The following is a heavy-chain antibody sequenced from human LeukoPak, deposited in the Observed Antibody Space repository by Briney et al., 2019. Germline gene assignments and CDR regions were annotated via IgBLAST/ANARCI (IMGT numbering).Heavy chain of an antibody. Sequence: GASVTDSLKGCGGTLRDYHISWVPQAPGQGLEWMGRIIPILGIANYAQKFQGRVTITADKSTSTAYMELSSLRSEDTAVYYCARDSRIDTAIVLFLWGQGTLVTVSS. V-gene: IGHV1-69*04. J-gene: IGHJ4*02. CDR2: IIPILGIA. CDR1: GGTLRDYH. D-gene: IGHD5-18*01. CDR3: ARDSRIDTAIVLFL.